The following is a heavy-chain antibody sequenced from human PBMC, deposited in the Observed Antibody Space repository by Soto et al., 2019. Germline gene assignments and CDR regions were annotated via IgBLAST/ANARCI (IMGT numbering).Heavy chain of an antibody. D-gene: IGHD4-17*01. CDR3: AKDRRWGVTTLPDY. Sequence: PGGSLRLSCAASGFTFSSYGMHGVRQAPGKGLEWVAVISYDGSNKYYADSVKGRFTISRDNSKNTLYLQMNSLRAEDTAVYYCAKDRRWGVTTLPDYWGQGTLVTVSS. V-gene: IGHV3-30*18. J-gene: IGHJ4*02. CDR2: ISYDGSNK. CDR1: GFTFSSYG.